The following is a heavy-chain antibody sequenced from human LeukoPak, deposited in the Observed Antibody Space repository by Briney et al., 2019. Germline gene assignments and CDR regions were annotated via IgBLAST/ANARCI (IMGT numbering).Heavy chain of an antibody. CDR3: ASTRFLTGFSYFDY. CDR2: ISSSSRYI. D-gene: IGHD3-9*01. J-gene: IGHJ4*02. CDR1: GFTFSDYY. Sequence: GGSLRLSCAASGFTFSDYYMSWLRQAPGKGLEWVSSISSSSRYIYYADSVKGRFTISRDNAKNSLYLQMKSLRAEDTAGYYCASTRFLTGFSYFDYWGQGTLVTVSS. V-gene: IGHV3-11*06.